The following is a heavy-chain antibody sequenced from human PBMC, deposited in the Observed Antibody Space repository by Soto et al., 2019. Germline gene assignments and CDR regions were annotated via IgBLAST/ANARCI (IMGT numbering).Heavy chain of an antibody. CDR1: GFSVSNNY. J-gene: IGHJ3*01. CDR2: IYSGGST. V-gene: IGHV3-66*01. CDR3: ACDRGYR. Sequence: QLVESGGGLVQPGGSLRLSCAASGFSVSNNYMKWVRQAPGKGLEWVSLIYSGGSTYYADSVKGRFTISRDNSKNTWFLQMNSLSVAYTAVNYCACDRGYRWGQGTMVTVSS. D-gene: IGHD5-12*01.